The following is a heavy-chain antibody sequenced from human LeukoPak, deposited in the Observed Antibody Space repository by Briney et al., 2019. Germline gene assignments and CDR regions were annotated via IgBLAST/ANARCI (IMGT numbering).Heavy chain of an antibody. D-gene: IGHD5-18*01. J-gene: IGHJ5*02. CDR1: GYSFTSYW. CDR2: IDPSVSYT. V-gene: IGHV5-10-1*01. CDR3: ARYSWIQLWFDP. Sequence: GESLKISCKGSGYSFTSYWISWVRQMPGKGLEWMGRIDPSVSYTNYSPSFQGHVTISADKSISTAYLQWSSLKASDTAMYYCARYSWIQLWFDPWGQGALVTVSS.